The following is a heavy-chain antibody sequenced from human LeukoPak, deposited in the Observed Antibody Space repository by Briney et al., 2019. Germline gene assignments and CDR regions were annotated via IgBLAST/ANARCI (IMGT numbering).Heavy chain of an antibody. V-gene: IGHV3-23*01. CDR1: GFTFSSYA. J-gene: IGHJ6*02. CDR2: ISGSGGST. D-gene: IGHD5-18*01. Sequence: GGSLRLSCAASGFTFSSYAMSWVRQAPGKGLEWVSAISGSGGSTYYADSVKGRFTISRDNSKNTLYLQMNSLRAEDTAVYYCAKERGYSYGYRYYYHYGMDVWGQGTTVTVSS. CDR3: AKERGYSYGYRYYYHYGMDV.